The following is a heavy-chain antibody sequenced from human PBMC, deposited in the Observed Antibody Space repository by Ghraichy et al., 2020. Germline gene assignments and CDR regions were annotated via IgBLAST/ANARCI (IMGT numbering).Heavy chain of an antibody. D-gene: IGHD4-23*01. CDR2: ISHGGDT. Sequence: TLSLTCAVSGDSISSRGYSWNWIRQSPGKGLEWIGYISHGGDTSYNPSLKSRVIVSVDRSKNQFSLRLSSVTAADTAVYYCARGYGGTFDYWGQGTLVTVSS. CDR3: ARGYGGTFDY. CDR1: GDSISSRGYS. V-gene: IGHV4-30-2*06. J-gene: IGHJ4*02.